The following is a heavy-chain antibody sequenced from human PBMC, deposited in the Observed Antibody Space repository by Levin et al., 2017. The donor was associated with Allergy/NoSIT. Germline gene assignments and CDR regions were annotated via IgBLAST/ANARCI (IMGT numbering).Heavy chain of an antibody. CDR2: ISYDGSND. D-gene: IGHD3-10*01. J-gene: IGHJ5*02. CDR3: AKDYYGSGSSTLSNWFDP. V-gene: IGHV3-30*18. CDR1: GFTFSSHG. Sequence: HPGGSLRLSCAASGFTFSSHGMYWVRQAPGKGLEWVAAISYDGSNDYYTDSVKGRFTISRDNSKNTLYLQVNSLTADDTAVYYCAKDYYGSGSSTLSNWFDPWGQGTLVTVSS.